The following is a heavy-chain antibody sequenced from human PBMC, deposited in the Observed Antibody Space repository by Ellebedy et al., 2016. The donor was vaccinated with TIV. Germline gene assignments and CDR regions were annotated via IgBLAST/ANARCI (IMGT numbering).Heavy chain of an antibody. CDR3: ARDMAGSYYY. CDR2: ISSSRNIM. D-gene: IGHD1-26*01. J-gene: IGHJ4*02. V-gene: IGHV3-48*04. CDR1: GFTFSSYS. Sequence: GGSLRLXXAASGFTFSSYSMNWVRQAPGKGLEWVSYISSSRNIMYYADSVEGRFTISRDDAKNSLYLQMNSLRAEDTAVYYCARDMAGSYYYWGQGTLVTVSS.